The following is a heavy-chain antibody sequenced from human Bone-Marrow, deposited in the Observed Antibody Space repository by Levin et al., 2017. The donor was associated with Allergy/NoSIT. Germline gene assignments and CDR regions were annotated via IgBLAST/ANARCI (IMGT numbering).Heavy chain of an antibody. CDR3: ARQYYDFWSGRYYFYMNV. J-gene: IGHJ6*03. CDR2: IYYNGST. D-gene: IGHD3-3*01. Sequence: ASETLSLTCTVSGGSITNYCWSWIRQPPGKGLEWIGYIYYNGSTNYNPSLKSRVTISVDTSKNQFSLKLRSVTAADTAVYYCARQYYDFWSGRYYFYMNVWGKGTTVTVSS. CDR1: GGSITNYC. V-gene: IGHV4-59*01.